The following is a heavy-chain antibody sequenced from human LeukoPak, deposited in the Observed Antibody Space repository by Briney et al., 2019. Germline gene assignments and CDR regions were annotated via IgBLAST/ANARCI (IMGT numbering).Heavy chain of an antibody. D-gene: IGHD6-6*01. Sequence: GESLKISCKGSGYIFTNYWIGWVRQMPGKGLEWMGIIYPGDSETTYSPSFQGQVTISADKSINTAYLQWNSLRASDTAIYYCARGFRQLVQDAFRIWGQGTMVTVSS. V-gene: IGHV5-51*01. CDR1: GYIFTNYW. CDR2: IYPGDSET. CDR3: ARGFRQLVQDAFRI. J-gene: IGHJ3*02.